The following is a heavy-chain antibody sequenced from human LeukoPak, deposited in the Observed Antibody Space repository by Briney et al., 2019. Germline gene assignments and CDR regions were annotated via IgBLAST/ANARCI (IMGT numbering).Heavy chain of an antibody. CDR2: ISSGSEYR. Sequence: PGGSLRLSCAASGFTFSSYAMNWVRQAPGKGLEWVSCISSGSEYRFYADSVKGRFTISRDNAKNSLYLQMNSLRAEDTAVYYCARGGYSSGWYWFDPWGQGTLVTVSS. CDR3: ARGGYSSGWYWFDP. J-gene: IGHJ5*02. V-gene: IGHV3-21*01. D-gene: IGHD6-19*01. CDR1: GFTFSSYA.